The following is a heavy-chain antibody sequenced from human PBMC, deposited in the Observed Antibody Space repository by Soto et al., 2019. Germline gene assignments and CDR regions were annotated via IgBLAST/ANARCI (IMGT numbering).Heavy chain of an antibody. CDR1: GFSLSTSGMG. V-gene: IGHV2-5*01. Sequence: QITLKESGPTLVKPTQTLTLTCTFSGFSLSTSGMGVAWIRQPPEKALEWLAVIYWTDDKRYSPSLKSRLTITKDTSKNQVVLTMTDMEPVDTATYYCAHRKSSYYGSENTYYYGMDVWGQGTTVTVSS. J-gene: IGHJ6*02. CDR3: AHRKSSYYGSENTYYYGMDV. CDR2: IYWTDDK. D-gene: IGHD3-10*01.